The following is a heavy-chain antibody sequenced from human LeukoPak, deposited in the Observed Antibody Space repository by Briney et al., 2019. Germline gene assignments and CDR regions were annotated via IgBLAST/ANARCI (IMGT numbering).Heavy chain of an antibody. D-gene: IGHD3-22*01. Sequence: PGGSLRLSCAASRFTFGNYGMTWVRQAPGKGLEWVSSISGSGGSTYYADSVKGRFTISRDNSKNTLYLQMNSLRAEDTAVYYCAKSSYYDSSGYYREYYFDYWGQGTLVTASS. CDR2: ISGSGGST. J-gene: IGHJ4*02. CDR3: AKSSYYDSSGYYREYYFDY. V-gene: IGHV3-23*01. CDR1: RFTFGNYG.